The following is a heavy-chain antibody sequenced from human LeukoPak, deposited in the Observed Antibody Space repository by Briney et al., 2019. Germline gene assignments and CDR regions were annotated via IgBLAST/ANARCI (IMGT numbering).Heavy chain of an antibody. Sequence: GGSLRLSCAASGFTFSSYAMHWVRQAPGKGLEYVSAISSNGGSTYYANSVKGRFTISRDNSKNTLYLQMGSLRAEDMAVYYCAREQKYRSSFAFDIWGQGTMVTVSS. J-gene: IGHJ3*02. CDR1: GFTFSSYA. CDR3: AREQKYRSSFAFDI. D-gene: IGHD6-6*01. V-gene: IGHV3-64*01. CDR2: ISSNGGST.